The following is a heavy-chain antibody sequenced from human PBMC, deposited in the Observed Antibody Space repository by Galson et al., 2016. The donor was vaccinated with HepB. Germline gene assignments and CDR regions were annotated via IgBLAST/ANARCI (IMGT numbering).Heavy chain of an antibody. Sequence: SETLSLTCSVSGASISSYYWSWIRQPPGKGLEWIGYIDYNGDTNYNPSLKSRVTISVDKSKNQFSLNLRSVTAADTAVYFCASGARKTFGGLFDFWGQGTLVPVSS. CDR2: IDYNGDT. CDR3: ASGARKTFGGLFDF. V-gene: IGHV4-59*08. CDR1: GASISSYY. J-gene: IGHJ4*02. D-gene: IGHD3-16*01.